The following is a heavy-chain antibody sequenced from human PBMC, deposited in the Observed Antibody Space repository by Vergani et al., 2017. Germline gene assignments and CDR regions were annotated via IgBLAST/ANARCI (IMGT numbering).Heavy chain of an antibody. V-gene: IGHV4-34*01. CDR2: IDHTGRP. CDR3: ARVNTETNGHLYYYYHMDV. CDR1: GGSFTSYH. Sequence: QVQLQQWGGGLLKPSETLSLTCVVNGGSFTSYHWTWIRQSPGEGLEWVGDIDHTGRPDYNPSLKSRLTMSVDKSRNQFFLTLNSVTATDTAIYFCARVNTETNGHLYYYYHMDVWGQGTAVTVS. D-gene: IGHD4-11*01. J-gene: IGHJ6*03.